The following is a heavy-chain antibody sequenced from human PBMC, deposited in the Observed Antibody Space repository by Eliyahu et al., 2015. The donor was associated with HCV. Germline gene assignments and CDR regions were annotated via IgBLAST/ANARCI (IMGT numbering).Heavy chain of an antibody. Sequence: QVLLQESGPGLVKPSETLSLTCTVSGYSINSGYYWGWVRQPPGKGLEWIGSIYQSGNTYYNPSLQSRVTISLDTSKNQFSLKLSSVTAADTAIYYCAREGGDSSGWYRDYWGQGTLVTVSS. J-gene: IGHJ4*02. D-gene: IGHD6-19*01. CDR3: AREGGDSSGWYRDY. CDR2: IYQSGNT. V-gene: IGHV4-38-2*02. CDR1: GYSINSGYY.